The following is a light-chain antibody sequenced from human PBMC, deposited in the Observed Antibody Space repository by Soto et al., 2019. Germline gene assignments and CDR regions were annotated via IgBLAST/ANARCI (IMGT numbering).Light chain of an antibody. CDR2: DAS. CDR3: QQRSNWPPLT. J-gene: IGKJ4*01. Sequence: EIVLTQSPATLSLSPGERATLSCRASQSVNTHLAWYQQKPGQAPRLLIYDASNRATGIPARFSGSGSGTDFTLTISSLEPEDFVLYYCQQRSNWPPLTFGGGTKVEIK. CDR1: QSVNTH. V-gene: IGKV3-11*01.